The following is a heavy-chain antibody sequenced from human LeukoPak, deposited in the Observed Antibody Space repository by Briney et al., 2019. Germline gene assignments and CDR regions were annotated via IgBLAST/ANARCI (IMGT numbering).Heavy chain of an antibody. V-gene: IGHV4-38-2*02. CDR3: ARGAALSIAAAGTTDYFDY. D-gene: IGHD6-13*01. CDR2: IYHSGST. Sequence: PSETLSLTCTVSGYSISSGYYWGWIRQPPGRGLEWIGSIYHSGSTYYNPSLKSRVTISVDTSKNQFSLKLSSVTAADTAVYYCARGAALSIAAAGTTDYFDYWGQGTLVTVSS. J-gene: IGHJ4*02. CDR1: GYSISSGYY.